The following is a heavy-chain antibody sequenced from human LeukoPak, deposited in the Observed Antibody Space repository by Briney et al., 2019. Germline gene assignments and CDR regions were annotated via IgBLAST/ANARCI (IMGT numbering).Heavy chain of an antibody. CDR3: ARGYYDSSGYYSSIDY. CDR1: GYTITGYY. CDR2: INPNSGGT. J-gene: IGHJ4*02. V-gene: IGHV1-2*02. Sequence: ASVTVSCKASGYTITGYYMHWVRQAPGQGLEWMGWINPNSGGTNYAQKFQGRVTMTRDTSISTAYMELSRLRSDDTAVYYCARGYYDSSGYYSSIDYWGQGTLVTVSS. D-gene: IGHD3-22*01.